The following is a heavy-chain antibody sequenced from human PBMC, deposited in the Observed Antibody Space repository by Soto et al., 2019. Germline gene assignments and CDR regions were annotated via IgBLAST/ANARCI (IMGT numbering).Heavy chain of an antibody. J-gene: IGHJ6*02. CDR3: ARGNRGSPVYGLDV. CDR1: GGSISSGGYS. CDR2: IYYSGST. D-gene: IGHD4-17*01. V-gene: IGHV4-31*03. Sequence: SETLSLTCTVSGGSISSGGYSWTWIRQHPGKGLEWIGYIYYSGSTYYNPSLKSRVSISVDTSKNQFSLKLSSVTAVDTSVYYCARGNRGSPVYGLDVWGQGTTVTVSS.